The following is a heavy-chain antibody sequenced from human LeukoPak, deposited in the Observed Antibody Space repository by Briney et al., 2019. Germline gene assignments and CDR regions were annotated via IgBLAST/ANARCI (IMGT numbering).Heavy chain of an antibody. CDR1: GFTFSSYG. J-gene: IGHJ6*03. Sequence: GGSLRLSCAASGFTFSSYGMHWVRQAPGKGLEWVAVIWYDGSNKYYADSVKGRFTISRDNSKNTLYLQMNSLRAEDTAVYYSAKENYGDYVAHYYYYYMDVWGKGTTVTVSS. D-gene: IGHD4-17*01. CDR3: AKENYGDYVAHYYYYYMDV. CDR2: IWYDGSNK. V-gene: IGHV3-33*06.